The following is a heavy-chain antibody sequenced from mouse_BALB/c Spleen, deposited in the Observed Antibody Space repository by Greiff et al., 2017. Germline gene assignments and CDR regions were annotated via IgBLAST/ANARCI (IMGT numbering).Heavy chain of an antibody. Sequence: DVHLVESGGGLVKPGGSLKLSCAASGFTFSDYYMYWVRQTPEKRLEWVATISDGGSSTYYPDSVKGRFTISRNNAKNNLYLQMRSLKSEDTAMYYCARGRGNYPWFAYWGQGTLVTVSA. V-gene: IGHV5-4*02. CDR2: ISDGGSST. D-gene: IGHD2-1*01. CDR3: ARGRGNYPWFAY. J-gene: IGHJ3*01. CDR1: GFTFSDYY.